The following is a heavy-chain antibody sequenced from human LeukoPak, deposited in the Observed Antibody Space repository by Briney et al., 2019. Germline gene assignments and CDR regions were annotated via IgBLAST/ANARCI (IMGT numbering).Heavy chain of an antibody. CDR3: AKVSIAYNWFDP. CDR1: GFTFSSYA. Sequence: GGSLRLSCAASGFTFSSYAMSWVRQAPGKGLEWDSAISGSGGSTYYADSVKGRFTISRDNSKNTLYLQMNSLRAEDTAVYYCAKVSIAYNWFDPWGQGTLVTVSS. CDR2: ISGSGGST. J-gene: IGHJ5*02. D-gene: IGHD6-13*01. V-gene: IGHV3-23*01.